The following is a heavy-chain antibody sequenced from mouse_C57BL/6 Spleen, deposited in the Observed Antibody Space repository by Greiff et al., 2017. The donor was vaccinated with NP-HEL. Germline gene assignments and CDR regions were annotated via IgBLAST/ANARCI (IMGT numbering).Heavy chain of an antibody. J-gene: IGHJ2*01. CDR3: ARLGTTVPFFDY. Sequence: EVQLQQSGPELVKPGASVKISCKASGYTFTDYYMNWVKQSHGKRLEWIGDINPNNGGTSYNHKFKGKATLTVDKSSSTVYMELRSLTSEDTAVYYCARLGTTVPFFDYWGQGTTLTVSS. V-gene: IGHV1-26*01. D-gene: IGHD1-1*01. CDR2: INPNNGGT. CDR1: GYTFTDYY.